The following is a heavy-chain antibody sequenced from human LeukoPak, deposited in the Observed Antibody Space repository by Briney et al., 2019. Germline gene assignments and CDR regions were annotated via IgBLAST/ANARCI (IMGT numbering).Heavy chain of an antibody. Sequence: KPSETLSLTCTVSGGSISSSGDYWGWIRQPPGKGLEWIGTIYYSGTTYYNPSLKSRVTISVDTSKNQFSLKLSSVTAADTAVYYCARFTKSSGYYFDYWGQGTLVTVSS. CDR3: ARFTKSSGYYFDY. D-gene: IGHD3-22*01. J-gene: IGHJ4*02. CDR1: GGSISSSGDY. V-gene: IGHV4-39*01. CDR2: IYYSGTT.